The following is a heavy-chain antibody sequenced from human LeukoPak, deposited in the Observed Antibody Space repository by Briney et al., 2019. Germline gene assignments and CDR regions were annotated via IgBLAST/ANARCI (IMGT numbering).Heavy chain of an antibody. V-gene: IGHV3-21*01. CDR3: ARKTYYYDSSGYYYDSAFDI. J-gene: IGHJ3*02. D-gene: IGHD3-22*01. CDR2: ITSSSSYI. Sequence: GGSLRLSCAASGFTFSDYSINWVRQAPGKGLEWVSSITSSSSYIYYANSVKGRFTISRDNAKNSLYLQMNSLRAEDTAVYYCARKTYYYDSSGYYYDSAFDIWGQGTMVTVSS. CDR1: GFTFSDYS.